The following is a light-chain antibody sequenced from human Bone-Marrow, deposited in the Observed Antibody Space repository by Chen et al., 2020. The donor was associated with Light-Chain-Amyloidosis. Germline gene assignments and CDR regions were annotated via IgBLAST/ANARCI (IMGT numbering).Light chain of an antibody. J-gene: IGLJ3*02. V-gene: IGLV3-21*02. Sequence: SYVLTQPSSVSVAPGPTPRMARGGNNIGSTSVHWYQQTPGQAPLLVVYDDSDRPSGIPERLSGSNSGNTATLTISRVEAGDEADYYCQVWDRSSDRPVFGGGTKLTVL. CDR1: NIGSTS. CDR2: DDS. CDR3: QVWDRSSDRPV.